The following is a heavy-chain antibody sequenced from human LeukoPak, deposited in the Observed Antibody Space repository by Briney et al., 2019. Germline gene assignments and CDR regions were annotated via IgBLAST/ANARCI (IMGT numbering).Heavy chain of an antibody. CDR2: ISGSGGST. CDR3: XXXXXXXXXXSGSYGGSVNY. Sequence: GGSLRLSCAASGFTFSSYGMSWVRQAPGKGLEWVSAISGSGGSTYYADSVKGRFTISRDNSKNTLYLQMNSLSPEDTAVYHXXXXXXXXXXXSGSYGGSVNYWGQGTLVTVSS. V-gene: IGHV3-23*01. CDR1: GFTFSSYG. D-gene: IGHD3-10*01. J-gene: IGHJ4*02.